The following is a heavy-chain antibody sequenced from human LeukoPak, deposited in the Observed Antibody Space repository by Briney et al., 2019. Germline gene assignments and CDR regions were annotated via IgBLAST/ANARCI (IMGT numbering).Heavy chain of an antibody. Sequence: SETLSLTCTVSGASISDYYWSWIRQSAGKGLEWIGRLYSTGSTTYNPSLKSRVTISLDTSKNQFSLRLSSVTAADTAVYYCARDREIWFGDLPPLNAFDIWGQGTMVTVSS. J-gene: IGHJ3*02. CDR1: GASISDYY. D-gene: IGHD3-10*01. CDR3: ARDREIWFGDLPPLNAFDI. CDR2: LYSTGST. V-gene: IGHV4-4*07.